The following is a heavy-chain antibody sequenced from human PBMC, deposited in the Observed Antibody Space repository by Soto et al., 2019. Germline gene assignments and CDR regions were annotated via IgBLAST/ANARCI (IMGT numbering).Heavy chain of an antibody. CDR1: GFTFSSYG. D-gene: IGHD2-8*01. CDR2: IWYDGSNK. V-gene: IGHV3-33*01. Sequence: GGSLRLSCAASGFTFSSYGMHWVRQAPGKGLEWVAVIWYDGSNKYYADSVKGRFTISRDNSKNTLYLQMNSLRAEDTAVYYCARSPYCTNGVCYSNFDYWGQGTLVTVSS. CDR3: ARSPYCTNGVCYSNFDY. J-gene: IGHJ4*02.